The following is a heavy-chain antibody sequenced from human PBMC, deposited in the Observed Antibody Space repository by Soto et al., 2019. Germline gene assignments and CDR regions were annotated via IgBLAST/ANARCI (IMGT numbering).Heavy chain of an antibody. CDR2: ISGSSRKT. CDR3: AKSSTDIVVVPQSIKEFEY. D-gene: IGHD2-2*01. Sequence: EVQLLESGGGLVQPGGSLRLSCLASGFPFSSYAMSWVRQAPGKGLEWVSGISGSSRKTYFAASVKGRFTISRDTSTNTLYLQMNSLRADDTAVYYCAKSSTDIVVVPQSIKEFEYWGQGALVTVSS. J-gene: IGHJ4*02. V-gene: IGHV3-23*01. CDR1: GFPFSSYA.